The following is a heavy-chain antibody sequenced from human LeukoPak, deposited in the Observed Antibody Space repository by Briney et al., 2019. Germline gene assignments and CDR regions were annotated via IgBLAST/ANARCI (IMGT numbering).Heavy chain of an antibody. Sequence: SETLSLTCAVYGGSFSGYYWSWIRQPPGKGLEWIGEINHSGSTNYNPSLKSRVTISVDTSKNQFSLKLSSVTAADTAVYYCARVGGKDGNYFDYWGQGTLVTVSS. D-gene: IGHD4-23*01. J-gene: IGHJ4*02. CDR2: INHSGST. CDR1: GGSFSGYY. CDR3: ARVGGKDGNYFDY. V-gene: IGHV4-34*01.